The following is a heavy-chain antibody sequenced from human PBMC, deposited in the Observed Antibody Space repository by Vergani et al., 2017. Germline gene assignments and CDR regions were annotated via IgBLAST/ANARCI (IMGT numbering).Heavy chain of an antibody. D-gene: IGHD4-11*01. CDR3: ARRGLNYSNYVVPRGGYMDV. J-gene: IGHJ6*03. Sequence: QVQLQESGPGLVKPSQTLSLTCRVSGASINSRYYWSWVRQPAGKGLQWIGRVYFTGSTNYNPSLGSRVSLSIDTSKNQFSLKLHSVSADDTAVYYCARRGLNYSNYVVPRGGYMDVWGKGTTVTVSS. CDR2: VYFTGST. CDR1: GASINSRYY. V-gene: IGHV4-4*07.